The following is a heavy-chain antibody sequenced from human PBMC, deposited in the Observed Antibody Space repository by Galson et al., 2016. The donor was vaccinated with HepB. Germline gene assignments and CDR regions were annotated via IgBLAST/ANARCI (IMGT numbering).Heavy chain of an antibody. Sequence: SLRLSCAASGFTFSSYGMNWVRQAPGKGPQWVSALSASSSGTFSDASVKGRFTISRDNSKNTLYLQMNSLRAEDTAVYYCAKVVITMDYAMDVWGQGTTVTVSS. CDR2: LSASSSGT. CDR1: GFTFSSYG. V-gene: IGHV3-23*01. D-gene: IGHD3-22*01. J-gene: IGHJ6*02. CDR3: AKVVITMDYAMDV.